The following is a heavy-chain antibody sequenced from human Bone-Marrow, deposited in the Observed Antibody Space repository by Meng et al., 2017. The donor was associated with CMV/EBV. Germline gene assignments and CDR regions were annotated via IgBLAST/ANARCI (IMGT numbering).Heavy chain of an antibody. D-gene: IGHD6-6*01. J-gene: IGHJ6*02. CDR3: ARNEYSSPYGMDV. V-gene: IGHV3-74*01. CDR1: GFTFSSYW. CDR2: INSDGSST. Sequence: GESLKISCAASGFTFSSYWMHWVRQAPGKGLVWVSRINSDGSSTSYADSVKGRFTISRDNAKNTLYLQMNSLRAEDTAVYYCARNEYSSPYGMDVWGQGTTVTFSS.